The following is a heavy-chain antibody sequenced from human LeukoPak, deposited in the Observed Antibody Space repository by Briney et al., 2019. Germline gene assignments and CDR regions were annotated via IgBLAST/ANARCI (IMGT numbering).Heavy chain of an antibody. Sequence: PGGSLRLSCAASGFTVSSNYMSWVRQAPGKGLEWVSVFYSGGTKQYADSVKGRFTISRDNSKNTLYLQMNSLRAEDTAVFYCAKDRSGGNSLDYWGQGTLVTVSS. CDR1: GFTVSSNY. V-gene: IGHV3-66*01. CDR3: AKDRSGGNSLDY. CDR2: FYSGGTK. J-gene: IGHJ4*02. D-gene: IGHD4-23*01.